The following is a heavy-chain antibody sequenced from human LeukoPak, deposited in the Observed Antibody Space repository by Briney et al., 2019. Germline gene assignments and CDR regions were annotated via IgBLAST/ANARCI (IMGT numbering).Heavy chain of an antibody. V-gene: IGHV2-70*11. Sequence: TLSLTCTVSGGSISSYYWSWIRQPPGKALEWLARIDWDDDKYYSTSLKTRLTISKDTSKNQVVLTMTNMDPVDTATYYCARIVVDTGGDYYYGMDVWGQGTTVTVSS. J-gene: IGHJ6*02. CDR2: IDWDDDK. CDR3: ARIVVDTGGDYYYGMDV. CDR1: GGSISSYYW. D-gene: IGHD5-18*01.